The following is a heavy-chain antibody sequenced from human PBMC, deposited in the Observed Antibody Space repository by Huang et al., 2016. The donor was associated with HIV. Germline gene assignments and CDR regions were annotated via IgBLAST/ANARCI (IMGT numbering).Heavy chain of an antibody. CDR1: GFSFSTYG. CDR2: ITYDGSNK. Sequence: VQLVESGGGVVQPGRSLRLACAASGFSFSTYGLHWVRQAPGKGREWVAVITYDGSNKYYGHSVKGRFNISRDTSENKVYLQMNSLRHEDTAVYYCAKDGADEEWDIDYWGQGTLVTVSS. J-gene: IGHJ4*02. D-gene: IGHD1-26*01. V-gene: IGHV3-30*18. CDR3: AKDGADEEWDIDY.